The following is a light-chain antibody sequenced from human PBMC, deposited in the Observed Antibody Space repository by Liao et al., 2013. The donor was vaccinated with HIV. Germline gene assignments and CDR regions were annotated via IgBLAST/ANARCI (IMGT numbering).Light chain of an antibody. CDR1: NIGSKS. CDR3: QLWDSSSDHPYV. CDR2: HAS. J-gene: IGLJ1*01. V-gene: IGLV3-21*01. Sequence: SYELTQTPSVSVAPGKTATVTCGGSNIGSKSVHWYQQKPGQAPVLLIYHASDRPSGIPERFSGSNSGNTATLTISRVEPGDEADYYCQLWDSSSDHPYVFGTGTQVTVL.